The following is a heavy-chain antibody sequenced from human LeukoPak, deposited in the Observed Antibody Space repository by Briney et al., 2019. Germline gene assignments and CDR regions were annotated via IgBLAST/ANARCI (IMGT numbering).Heavy chain of an antibody. CDR2: INPNSGDT. J-gene: IGHJ5*01. V-gene: IGHV1-2*02. Sequence: PWASVKVSCKASGYIFTGYYMHWVRQAPGQGLEWMGWINPNSGDTNYAQKSQGRVTMTTDTSISTAYMELSRLTSDDTAVYYCARQGNYYWFDSWGQGTLVTVSS. CDR1: GYIFTGYY. CDR3: ARQGNYYWFDS. D-gene: IGHD1-7*01.